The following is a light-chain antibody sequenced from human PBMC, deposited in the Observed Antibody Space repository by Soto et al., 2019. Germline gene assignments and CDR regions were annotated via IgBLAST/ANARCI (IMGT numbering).Light chain of an antibody. CDR3: SSYAGSNNYV. CDR2: EVS. J-gene: IGLJ1*01. Sequence: QSVLTQPPSASGSPGQSVTISCTGTSSDVGGYNYVSWYQQHPGKAPKLMIYEVSKRPSGVPDRFSRYKSGNTASLTVSGLQAEDEAYYYCSSYAGSNNYVFGSGTKVTVL. CDR1: SSDVGGYNY. V-gene: IGLV2-8*01.